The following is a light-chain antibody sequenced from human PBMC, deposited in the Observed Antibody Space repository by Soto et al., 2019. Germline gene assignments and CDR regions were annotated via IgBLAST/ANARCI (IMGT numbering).Light chain of an antibody. CDR3: NSYTSKSTGV. Sequence: QSALTQPASVSGSPGPSITISCTGTSSDVGGYNYVSWYQQHPGKAPKLIIYEVSNRPSGVSNRFSGSKSGNTASLTISGLQAEDEADYYCNSYTSKSTGVFGTGTKVPVL. J-gene: IGLJ1*01. CDR2: EVS. V-gene: IGLV2-14*01. CDR1: SSDVGGYNY.